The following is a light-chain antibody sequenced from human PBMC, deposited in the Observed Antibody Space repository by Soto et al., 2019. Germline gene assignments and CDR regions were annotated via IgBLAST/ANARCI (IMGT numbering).Light chain of an antibody. Sequence: QSALTQPASVSGSPGQSITISFTGTSSDVGGYNLVSWYQHHPGKAPKFMIYEDTKRPSGVSNRFSASKSGNTASLTISGLQAEDEADYYCCSFAASNTLIFGGGTKVTVL. CDR3: CSFAASNTLI. CDR2: EDT. CDR1: SSDVGGYNL. J-gene: IGLJ2*01. V-gene: IGLV2-23*01.